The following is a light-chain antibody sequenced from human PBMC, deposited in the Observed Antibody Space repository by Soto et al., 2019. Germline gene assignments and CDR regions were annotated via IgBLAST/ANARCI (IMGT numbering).Light chain of an antibody. J-gene: IGKJ1*01. V-gene: IGKV3-11*01. CDR2: DAS. CDR3: QQRSNWPGT. CDR1: QSVRSS. Sequence: EIVLTQSPATLSLSPGERATLSCRARQSVRSSLAWYQQQPGQAPRLLIYDASNRATGIPARFSGSGSGTDFTLTSTRLEPKDFAVYYCQQRSNWPGTFGLGTKVEIK.